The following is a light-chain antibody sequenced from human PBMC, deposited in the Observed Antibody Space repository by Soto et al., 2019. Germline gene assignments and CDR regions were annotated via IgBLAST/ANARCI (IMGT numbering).Light chain of an antibody. CDR3: QQYYSCPPT. Sequence: DIVMTQSPDSLAVSLGERATFNCKSSQSVFSSSNYRNYLAWYQQKPRQSPKLLIYWASTRESGVPDRFSGSGSGTDFTLTISNLQAEDVAVYYCQQYYSCPPTFGKGTKVDIK. J-gene: IGKJ1*01. CDR1: QSVFSSSNYRNY. V-gene: IGKV4-1*01. CDR2: WAS.